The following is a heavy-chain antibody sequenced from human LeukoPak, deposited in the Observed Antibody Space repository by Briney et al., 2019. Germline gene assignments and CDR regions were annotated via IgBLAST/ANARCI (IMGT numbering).Heavy chain of an antibody. CDR2: IWYDGSNK. CDR1: GFTFSSYG. CDR3: AKEMKTIAAAGIMDY. V-gene: IGHV3-33*06. Sequence: GGSLRLSCAASGFTFSSYGMHWVRQAPGKGLEWVAVIWYDGSNKYYADSVKSRFTISRDHSKNTLYLQMNSLRAEDTAVYYCAKEMKTIAAAGIMDYWGQGTLVTVSS. J-gene: IGHJ4*02. D-gene: IGHD6-13*01.